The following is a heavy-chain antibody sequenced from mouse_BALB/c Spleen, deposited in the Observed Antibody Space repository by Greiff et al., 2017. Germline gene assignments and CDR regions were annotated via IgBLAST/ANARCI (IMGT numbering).Heavy chain of an antibody. J-gene: IGHJ3*01. D-gene: IGHD2-1*01. CDR2: IYPGDGDT. Sequence: QVQLKQSGAELVRPGSSVKISCKASGYAFSSYWMNWVKQRPGQGLEWIGQIYPGDGDTNYNGKFKGKATLTADKSSSTAYMQLSSLTSEDSAVYFCAREGYYGNSLAYWGQGTLVTVSA. CDR1: GYAFSSYW. CDR3: AREGYYGNSLAY. V-gene: IGHV1-80*01.